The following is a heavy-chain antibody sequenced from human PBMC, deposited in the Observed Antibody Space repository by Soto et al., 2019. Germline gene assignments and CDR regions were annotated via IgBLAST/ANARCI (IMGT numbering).Heavy chain of an antibody. D-gene: IGHD6-19*01. V-gene: IGHV3-30*18. CDR1: GFTFSSYC. J-gene: IGHJ6*02. CDR3: AKDHAQWLVYYGMDV. CDR2: ISYDGSNK. Sequence: GGSLILSCAASGFTFSSYCRHWVRQAPGKGLEWVAVISYDGSNKYYADSVKGRFTISRDNSKNTLYLQMNSLRAEDTAVYYCAKDHAQWLVYYGMDVWGQGTTVTVSS.